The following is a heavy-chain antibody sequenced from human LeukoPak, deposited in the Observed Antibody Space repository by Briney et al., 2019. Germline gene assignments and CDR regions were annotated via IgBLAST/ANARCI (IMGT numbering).Heavy chain of an antibody. Sequence: SETLSLTCAVSGVSFDDYYWSWVRQTPGKGLEWLEEINHSGYTNDSPSLKSRVTLSTDTSRKQFSLNLKSVTVADAGIYYCTRMTTGHDYWGQGTLVTVSS. D-gene: IGHD4-17*01. CDR2: INHSGYT. CDR3: TRMTTGHDY. CDR1: GVSFDDYY. J-gene: IGHJ4*02. V-gene: IGHV4-34*01.